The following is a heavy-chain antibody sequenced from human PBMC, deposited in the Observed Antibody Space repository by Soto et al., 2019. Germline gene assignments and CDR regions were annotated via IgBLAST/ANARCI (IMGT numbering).Heavy chain of an antibody. CDR3: AKDHYYYDSSGYYRFDY. CDR2: ISGSGGST. CDR1: GFNFSSYA. J-gene: IGHJ4*02. Sequence: PGGSLRLSCAASGFNFSSYAMSWVRQAPGKGLEWVSVISGSGGSTDYAGSVKGRFTISRDNSKNTLYLQMNSLRAEDTAVYYCAKDHYYYDSSGYYRFDYWGQGTLVTSPQ. V-gene: IGHV3-23*01. D-gene: IGHD3-22*01.